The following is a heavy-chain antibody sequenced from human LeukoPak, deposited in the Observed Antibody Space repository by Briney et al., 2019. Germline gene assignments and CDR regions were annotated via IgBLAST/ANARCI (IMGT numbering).Heavy chain of an antibody. CDR2: ISSSSTI. J-gene: IGHJ4*02. CDR1: GFTFSSYS. V-gene: IGHV3-48*04. D-gene: IGHD6-25*01. CDR3: ATIAAVDY. Sequence: GGSLRLSCAASGFTFSSYSMNWVRQAPGKGLEWVSYISSSSTIYYADSVKGRFTISRDNAKNSLYLQMNSLRAEDTAVYYCATIAAVDYWGQGTLVTVSS.